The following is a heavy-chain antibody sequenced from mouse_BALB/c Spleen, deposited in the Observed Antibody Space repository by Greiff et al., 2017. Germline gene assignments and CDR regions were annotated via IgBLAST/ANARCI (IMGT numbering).Heavy chain of an antibody. D-gene: IGHD2-14*01. V-gene: IGHV5-17*02. J-gene: IGHJ4*01. CDR2: ISSGSSTI. CDR3: ARRVYRFYAMDY. Sequence: EVQVVESGGGLVQPGGSRKLSCAASGFTFSSFGMHWVRQAPEKGLEWVAYISSGSSTIYYADTVKGRFTISRDNPKNTLFLQMTSLRSEDTAMYYCARRVYRFYAMDYWGQGTSVTVSS. CDR1: GFTFSSFG.